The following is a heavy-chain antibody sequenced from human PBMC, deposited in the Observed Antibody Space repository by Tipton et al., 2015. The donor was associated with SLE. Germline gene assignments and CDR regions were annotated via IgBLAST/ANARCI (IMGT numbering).Heavy chain of an antibody. CDR2: IGSSGDSP. D-gene: IGHD3-10*01. CDR3: AKDVSSMVRGVTPDS. J-gene: IGHJ4*02. V-gene: IGHV3-23*01. CDR1: GFTFSNYA. Sequence: GSLRLSCAASGFTFSNYAMTWVRQAPGKGLEWVSDIGSSGDSPYYVDSVKGRFTISRDTAKSTLYLQMNSLTVEDTAVYYCAKDVSSMVRGVTPDSWGQGTQVIVSS.